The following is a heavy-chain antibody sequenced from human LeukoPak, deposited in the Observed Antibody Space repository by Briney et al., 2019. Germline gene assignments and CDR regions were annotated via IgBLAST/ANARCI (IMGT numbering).Heavy chain of an antibody. V-gene: IGHV1-18*01. J-gene: IGHJ4*02. Sequence: ASVKVSCKASGYTFTSYGISWVRQAPGQGLEWMGWISAYNGNTNYAQKLPGRVTMTTDTSTRTAYMELRSLRSDDTAVYYCARDRLRYFDWLLDLDYWGQGTLVTVSS. CDR1: GYTFTSYG. CDR2: ISAYNGNT. D-gene: IGHD3-9*01. CDR3: ARDRLRYFDWLLDLDY.